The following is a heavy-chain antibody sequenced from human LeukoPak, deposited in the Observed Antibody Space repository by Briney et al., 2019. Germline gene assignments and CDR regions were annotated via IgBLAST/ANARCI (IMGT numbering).Heavy chain of an antibody. D-gene: IGHD5-24*01. CDR3: ARGNNEVEMGD. CDR2: INHSGST. V-gene: IGHV4-34*01. CDR1: GGSFSGYY. J-gene: IGHJ4*02. Sequence: PSETLSLTCAVYGGSFSGYYWSWIRQPPGKGLEWIGEINHSGSTNYNPSVKSRVTISVDTSKNQFSLKLSSVTAADTAVYYCARGNNEVEMGDWGQGTLVTVSS.